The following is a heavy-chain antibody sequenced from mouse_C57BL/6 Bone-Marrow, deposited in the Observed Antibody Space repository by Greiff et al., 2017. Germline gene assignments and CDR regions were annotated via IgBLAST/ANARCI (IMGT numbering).Heavy chain of an antibody. CDR1: GYAFSSSW. Sequence: QVQLKQSGPELVKPGASVKISCKASGYAFSSSWMNWVKQRPGTGLEWIGRIYPGDGDPNYNGKFKGKATLTADKSSSTAYMQLSSLTSEDSAVYFCARRRYYGSSLYAMDYWGQGTSVTVAS. D-gene: IGHD1-1*01. CDR3: ARRRYYGSSLYAMDY. J-gene: IGHJ4*01. CDR2: IYPGDGDP. V-gene: IGHV1-82*01.